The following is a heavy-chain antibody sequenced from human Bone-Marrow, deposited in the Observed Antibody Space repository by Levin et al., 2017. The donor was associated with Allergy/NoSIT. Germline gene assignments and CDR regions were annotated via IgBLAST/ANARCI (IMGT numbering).Heavy chain of an antibody. D-gene: IGHD5-12*01. V-gene: IGHV3-53*01. J-gene: IGHJ4*02. CDR3: AKSRGYSGRPIEYFDY. Sequence: LSLTCAASGITVGTNYMSWVRQAPGEGLEWVSIIYSGGTTDYADSVKGRFTISRDSSKNTLFLQMNSLRVEDTALYYCAKSRGYSGRPIEYFDYWGQGTLVTVSS. CDR1: GITVGTNY. CDR2: IYSGGTT.